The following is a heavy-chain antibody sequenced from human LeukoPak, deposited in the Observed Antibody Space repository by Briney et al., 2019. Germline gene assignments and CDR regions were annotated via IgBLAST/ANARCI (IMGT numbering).Heavy chain of an antibody. CDR1: GGSFSGYY. CDR3: ARNPHHDDDADEGFDY. V-gene: IGHV4-34*11. J-gene: IGHJ4*02. CDR2: IYYSGST. Sequence: PSETLSLTCAVYGGSFSGYYWSWIRQPPGKGLEWIGYIYYSGSTNYNPSLKSRVTISVDTSKNQFSLNLSSVIAADTAIYYCARNPHHDDDADEGFDYWGQGTLVTVSS. D-gene: IGHD3-16*01.